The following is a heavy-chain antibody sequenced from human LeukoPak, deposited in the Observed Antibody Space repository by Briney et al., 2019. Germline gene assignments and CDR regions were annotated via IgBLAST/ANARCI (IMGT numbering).Heavy chain of an antibody. Sequence: GGSLRLSCAASGFTFSSYAMSWVRQAPGKGLEWVSAISGSGGSTYYADSVKGRFTISRDSSKNTLYLQMNSLRAEDTAVYYCARPLAVSGSYYNRPFDYWGQGTLVTVSS. D-gene: IGHD3-10*01. CDR3: ARPLAVSGSYYNRPFDY. CDR2: ISGSGGST. CDR1: GFTFSSYA. J-gene: IGHJ4*02. V-gene: IGHV3-23*01.